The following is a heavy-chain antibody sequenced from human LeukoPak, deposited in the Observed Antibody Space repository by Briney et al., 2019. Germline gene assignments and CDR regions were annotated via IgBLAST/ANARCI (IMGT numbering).Heavy chain of an antibody. CDR3: ARQQASYYDSSGYYSTNFDY. D-gene: IGHD3-22*01. CDR2: IYYSGST. J-gene: IGHJ4*02. V-gene: IGHV4-39*01. CDR1: GGSISSNSYY. Sequence: SETLSLTCTVSGGSISSNSYYWGWVRQPPGKGLEWIGSIYYSGSTYYNPSLKSRVTISVDTSKNQFSLKLSSVTAADTAVYYGARQQASYYDSSGYYSTNFDYWGQGTLVTVSA.